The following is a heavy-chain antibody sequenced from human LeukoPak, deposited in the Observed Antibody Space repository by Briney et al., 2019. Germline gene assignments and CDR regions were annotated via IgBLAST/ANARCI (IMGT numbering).Heavy chain of an antibody. Sequence: GGSLRLSCAASGFPLSSYSINWVRQAPGKGLEWVSYISSSGSAIYYVDSVKGRFTVSRDNAKNSLFLQMTSPRADDTAVYYCVRVKGSYFDYWGQGALVTVSS. D-gene: IGHD2-15*01. CDR2: ISSSGSAI. J-gene: IGHJ4*02. V-gene: IGHV3-48*01. CDR1: GFPLSSYS. CDR3: VRVKGSYFDY.